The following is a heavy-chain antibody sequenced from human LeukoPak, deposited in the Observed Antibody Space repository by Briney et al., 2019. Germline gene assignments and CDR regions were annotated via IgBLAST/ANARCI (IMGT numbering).Heavy chain of an antibody. CDR2: INHSGST. V-gene: IGHV4-34*01. CDR1: GGSFSGYY. Sequence: PSETLSLTXAVYGGSFSGYYWSWIRQPPGKGLEWIGEINHSGSTNYNPSLKSRVTISVDTSKNQFSLKLSSVTAADTAVYYCARGRLGIFGVVRGQGTLVTVSS. CDR3: ARGRLGIFGVV. J-gene: IGHJ4*02. D-gene: IGHD3-3*01.